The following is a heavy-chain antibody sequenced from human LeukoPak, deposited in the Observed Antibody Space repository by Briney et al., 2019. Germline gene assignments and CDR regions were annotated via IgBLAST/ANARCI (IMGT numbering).Heavy chain of an antibody. Sequence: GGSLRLSCAASGFTFSTYAMSWVRQAPGKGLERVSAISGRAGSTYYADSVKGRFTISRDNSKNTLFLQMNSLRAEDTAVYYCAKGGPYSSSPDFDYWGQGSLVTVSS. CDR1: GFTFSTYA. CDR3: AKGGPYSSSPDFDY. CDR2: ISGRAGST. J-gene: IGHJ4*02. V-gene: IGHV3-23*01. D-gene: IGHD6-6*01.